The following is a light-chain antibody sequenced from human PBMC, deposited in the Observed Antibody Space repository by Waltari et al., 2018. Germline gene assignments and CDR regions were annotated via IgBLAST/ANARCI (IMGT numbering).Light chain of an antibody. CDR2: EGY. CDR3: CSYAGSSIFDV. J-gene: IGLJ1*01. V-gene: IGLV2-23*03. CDR1: NSDVGSYNL. Sequence: QSALTQPASVSGSPGQSITLPCTGTNSDVGSYNLFSWYQQPPGKAPKLLIYEGYKRPSGVSNRFSGSKSGNTASLTISGLQAEDEADYYCCSYAGSSIFDVFGSGTTVTVL.